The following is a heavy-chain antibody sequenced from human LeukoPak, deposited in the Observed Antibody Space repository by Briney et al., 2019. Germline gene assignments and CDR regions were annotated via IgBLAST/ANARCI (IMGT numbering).Heavy chain of an antibody. CDR1: GFTFSSYG. D-gene: IGHD3-10*01. Sequence: GGSLRLSCAASGFTFSSYGMHWVRQAPGKGLEWVAVIWYDGSNKYYADSVKGRFTISRDNSKNTLYLQMNSLRAEDTAVYYCAKGWRFRAGMGDYYYYMEVWGKGTTVTVSS. J-gene: IGHJ6*03. CDR3: AKGWRFRAGMGDYYYYMEV. V-gene: IGHV3-33*06. CDR2: IWYDGSNK.